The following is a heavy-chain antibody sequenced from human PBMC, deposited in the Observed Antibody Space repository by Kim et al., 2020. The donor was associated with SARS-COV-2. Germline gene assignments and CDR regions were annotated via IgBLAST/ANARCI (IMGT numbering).Heavy chain of an antibody. Sequence: SVKVSCKASGGTFSSYAISWVRQAPGQGLEWMGGIIPIFGTANYAQKFQGRVTITADESTSTAYMELSSLRSEDTAVYYCARGKLRFLEWLSIPQRYYYYGMDVWGQGTTVTVSS. CDR3: ARGKLRFLEWLSIPQRYYYYGMDV. CDR1: GGTFSSYA. J-gene: IGHJ6*02. D-gene: IGHD3-3*01. CDR2: IIPIFGTA. V-gene: IGHV1-69*13.